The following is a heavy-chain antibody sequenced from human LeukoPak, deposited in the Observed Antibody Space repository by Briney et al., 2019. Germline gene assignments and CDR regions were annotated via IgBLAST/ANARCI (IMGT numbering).Heavy chain of an antibody. D-gene: IGHD2-8*02. Sequence: GGSLRLSCAASGFTVSTNYMSWVRQAPGKGLKWVSIIYSGGHTYYADSVMDRFTISRDNSKKTLYLQMNSLTAEDTAVYYCARNGPGGYYFDFWGQGTLVTVSS. CDR2: IYSGGHT. V-gene: IGHV3-66*01. CDR3: ARNGPGGYYFDF. J-gene: IGHJ4*02. CDR1: GFTVSTNY.